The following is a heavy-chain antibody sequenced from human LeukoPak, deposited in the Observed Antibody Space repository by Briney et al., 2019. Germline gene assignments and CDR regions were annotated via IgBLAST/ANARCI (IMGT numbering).Heavy chain of an antibody. D-gene: IGHD2-15*01. CDR3: ARVGHRYCSGGICPFEY. CDR1: GFTFSDYY. Sequence: GSLRLSCAASGFTFSDYYMSWIRQPPGKGLEWIGSMHYSGSTYFNPSLKSRVTISVDTSKNQFSLKVNSVTAADTAVYYCARVGHRYCSGGICPFEYWGQGTLVTVSS. J-gene: IGHJ4*02. V-gene: IGHV4-38-2*01. CDR2: MHYSGST.